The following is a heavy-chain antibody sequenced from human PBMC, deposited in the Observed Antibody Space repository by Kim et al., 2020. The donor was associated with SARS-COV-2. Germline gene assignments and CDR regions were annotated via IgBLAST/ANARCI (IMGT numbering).Heavy chain of an antibody. CDR1: GGSISSSSYY. Sequence: SETLSLTCTVSGGSISSSSYYWGWIRQPPGKGLEWIGSIYYSGSTYYNPSLKSRVTISVDTSKNQFSLKLSSVTAADTAVYYCATSYIPQYYDILTGYSPQMYYWGQGTLVTVSS. CDR3: ATSYIPQYYDILTGYSPQMYY. CDR2: IYYSGST. J-gene: IGHJ4*02. V-gene: IGHV4-39*01. D-gene: IGHD3-9*01.